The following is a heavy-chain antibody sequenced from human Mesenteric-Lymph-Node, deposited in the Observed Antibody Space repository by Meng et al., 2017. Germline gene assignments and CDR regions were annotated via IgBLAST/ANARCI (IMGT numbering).Heavy chain of an antibody. Sequence: GESLKISCAASGFTVSSNYMSWVRQAPGKGLEWVSVIYSGGSTYYADSVKGRFTISRDNSKNTLYLQMNSLRAEDTAVYYCAKTPVGYCSGGSCYLETDNWYFDLWGRGTLVTVSS. J-gene: IGHJ2*01. D-gene: IGHD2-15*01. CDR1: GFTVSSNY. CDR2: IYSGGST. CDR3: AKTPVGYCSGGSCYLETDNWYFDL. V-gene: IGHV3-53*01.